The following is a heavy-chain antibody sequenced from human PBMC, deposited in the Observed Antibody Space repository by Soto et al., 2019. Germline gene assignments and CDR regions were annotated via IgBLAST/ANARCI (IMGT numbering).Heavy chain of an antibody. CDR3: AKVSNQHRWNDGLDS. V-gene: IGHV3-43*01. J-gene: IGHJ4*02. CDR1: GFNFDDYS. D-gene: IGHD1-1*01. CDR2: INWDGSNT. Sequence: PGESLKISCAASGFNFDDYSMHWVRQAPGKGLEWVSLINWDGSNTYYADSVKGRFTISRDNSRNSVYLEMNSLRTEDTALYLCAKVSNQHRWNDGLDSWGKGTLVTVSS.